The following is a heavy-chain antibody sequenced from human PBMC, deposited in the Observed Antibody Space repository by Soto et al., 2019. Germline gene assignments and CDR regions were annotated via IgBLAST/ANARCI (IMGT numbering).Heavy chain of an antibody. CDR3: ARARFLEWRFDY. CDR2: ISAYNGNT. J-gene: IGHJ4*02. CDR1: GYTFTSYG. V-gene: IGHV1-18*01. D-gene: IGHD3-3*01. Sequence: ASVKVSCKASGYTFTSYGISWVRQAPGQGLEWMGWISAYNGNTNYAQKLQGRVTMTTDTSTSTAYMELRSLRSDDTAVYYCARARFLEWRFDYWGQGILVTVSS.